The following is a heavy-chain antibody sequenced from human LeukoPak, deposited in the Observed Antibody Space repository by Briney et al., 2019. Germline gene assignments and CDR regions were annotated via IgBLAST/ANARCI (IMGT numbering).Heavy chain of an antibody. D-gene: IGHD3-22*01. CDR3: AKNPLYYYDSSGYYYPDY. Sequence: GGSLRLSCAASGFTFSSYGTHWVRQAPGKGLEWVAVISYDGSNKYYADSVKGRFTISRDNSKNTLYLQMNSLRAEDTAVYYCAKNPLYYYDSSGYYYPDYWGQGTLVTVSS. CDR1: GFTFSSYG. V-gene: IGHV3-30*18. CDR2: ISYDGSNK. J-gene: IGHJ4*02.